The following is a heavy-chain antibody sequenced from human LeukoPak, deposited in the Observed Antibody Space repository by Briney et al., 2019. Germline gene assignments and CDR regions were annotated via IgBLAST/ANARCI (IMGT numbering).Heavy chain of an antibody. D-gene: IGHD3-22*01. V-gene: IGHV3-23*01. Sequence: GGSLRLSCAASGFTFSSYAMSWVRQAPGKGLEWVSAISGSGGSTYYADSVKGRFTISRDNSKNTLYLQMNSLRAEDTAVYSCARDLPISDSSGYYLDYWGQGAVVTVSS. CDR3: ARDLPISDSSGYYLDY. CDR2: ISGSGGST. CDR1: GFTFSSYA. J-gene: IGHJ4*02.